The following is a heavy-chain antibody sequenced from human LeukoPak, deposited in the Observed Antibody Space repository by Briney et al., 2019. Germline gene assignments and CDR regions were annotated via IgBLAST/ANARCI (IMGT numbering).Heavy chain of an antibody. J-gene: IGHJ4*02. CDR1: GFTFSRYW. D-gene: IGHD3-9*01. CDR3: ARLRYSDY. CDR2: IKEDGSET. Sequence: TGGSLRLSCAASGFTFSRYWMSGVRQAPGKGLEWVANIKEDGSETYYVDSVKGRFTISRDNAQKSLYLQINSLRAEDTAVYYCARLRYSDYWGQGTLVTVSS. V-gene: IGHV3-7*01.